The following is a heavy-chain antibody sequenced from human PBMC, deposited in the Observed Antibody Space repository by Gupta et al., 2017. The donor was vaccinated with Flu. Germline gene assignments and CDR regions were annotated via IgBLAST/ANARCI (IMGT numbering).Heavy chain of an antibody. V-gene: IGHV3-30*03. D-gene: IGHD2-15*01. J-gene: IGHJ3*02. CDR3: AREGSIGVYCSHGTCYQDAFDI. Sequence: QAPGKGLEWVAFISHDGRKTCYGGSVKGRFTVSRDDSKSTLYLQMTSRRPDDTAVYYGAREGSIGVYCSHGTCYQDAFDIWGQCKMVTFSS. CDR2: ISHDGRKT.